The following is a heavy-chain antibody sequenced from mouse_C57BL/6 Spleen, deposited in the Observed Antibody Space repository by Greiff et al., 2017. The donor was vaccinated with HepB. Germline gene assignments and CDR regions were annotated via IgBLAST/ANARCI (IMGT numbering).Heavy chain of an antibody. Sequence: EVQGVESGGGLVKPGGSLKLSCAASGFTFSSYAMSWVRQTPEKRLEWVATISDGGSYTYYPDNVKGRFTISRDNAKNNLYLQMSHLKSEDTAMYYCARERYGSSYDAMDYWGQGTSVTVSS. CDR2: ISDGGSYT. J-gene: IGHJ4*01. V-gene: IGHV5-4*01. CDR3: ARERYGSSYDAMDY. D-gene: IGHD1-1*01. CDR1: GFTFSSYA.